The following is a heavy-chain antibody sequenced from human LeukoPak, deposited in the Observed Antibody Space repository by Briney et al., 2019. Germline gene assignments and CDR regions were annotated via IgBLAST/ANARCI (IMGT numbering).Heavy chain of an antibody. CDR2: ISWNSGSI. CDR1: GFTFDYYA. V-gene: IGHV3-9*01. J-gene: IGHJ4*02. Sequence: GRSLRLSCAASGFTFDYYAMHWVRQAPGKGLEWVSGISWNSGSIGYADSVKGRFTISRDNAKNSLYLQMNSLRAEDTALYYCAKGSDYDILTGYPNYFDYWGQGTLATVSS. D-gene: IGHD3-9*01. CDR3: AKGSDYDILTGYPNYFDY.